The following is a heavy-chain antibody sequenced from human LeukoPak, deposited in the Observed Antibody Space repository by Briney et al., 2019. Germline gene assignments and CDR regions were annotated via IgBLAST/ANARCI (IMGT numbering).Heavy chain of an antibody. CDR3: ARAAPYVGASGAFGI. Sequence: GSLRLSCAASGFTFSSYSMNWVRQAPGKGLEWVSSISSSSSYIYYADSVKGRFTISRDNAKNSLYLQMNSLRAEDTAVYYCARAAPYVGASGAFGIWGQGTMVTVSS. J-gene: IGHJ3*02. D-gene: IGHD1-26*01. V-gene: IGHV3-21*01. CDR1: GFTFSSYS. CDR2: ISSSSSYI.